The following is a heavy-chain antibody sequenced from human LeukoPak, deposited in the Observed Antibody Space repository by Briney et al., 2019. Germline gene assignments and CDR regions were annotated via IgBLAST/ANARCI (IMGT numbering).Heavy chain of an antibody. V-gene: IGHV1-69*06. D-gene: IGHD2-15*01. CDR1: GGTFSSYA. J-gene: IGHJ4*02. CDR3: ARNPGYRSGGSCYFDY. CDR2: IIPIFGTA. Sequence: SVKVSCKASGGTFSSYAISWARQAPGQGLEWMGGIIPIFGTANYAQKFQGRVTITADKSTSTAYMELSSLRSEDTAVYYCARNPGYRSGGSCYFDYWGQGTLVTVSS.